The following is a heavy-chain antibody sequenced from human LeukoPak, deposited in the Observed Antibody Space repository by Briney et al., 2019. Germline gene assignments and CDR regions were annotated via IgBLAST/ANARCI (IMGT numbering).Heavy chain of an antibody. V-gene: IGHV3-7*01. Sequence: GGSLRLSCAASGFTFSSYWMSWVRQAPGKGLEWVANIKQDGSEKYYVDSLKGRFTISRDNAKNSLYLQMNSLRAEDTAVYYCARVMYYYGSGSWFDYWGQGTLVTVSS. J-gene: IGHJ4*02. CDR2: IKQDGSEK. D-gene: IGHD3-10*01. CDR3: ARVMYYYGSGSWFDY. CDR1: GFTFSSYW.